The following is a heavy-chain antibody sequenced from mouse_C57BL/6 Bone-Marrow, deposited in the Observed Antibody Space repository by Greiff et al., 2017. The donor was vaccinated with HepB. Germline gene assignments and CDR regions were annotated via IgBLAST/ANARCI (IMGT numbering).Heavy chain of an antibody. V-gene: IGHV1-22*01. CDR1: GYTFTDYN. Sequence: VQLKQSGPELVKPGASVKMSCKASGYTFTDYNMHWVKQSHGKSLEWIGYINPNNGGTSYNQKFKGKATLTVNKSSSTAYMELRSLTSEESAVYYCARMPIITTVVARGYWGQGTTLTVSS. CDR3: ARMPIITTVVARGY. D-gene: IGHD1-1*01. CDR2: INPNNGGT. J-gene: IGHJ2*01.